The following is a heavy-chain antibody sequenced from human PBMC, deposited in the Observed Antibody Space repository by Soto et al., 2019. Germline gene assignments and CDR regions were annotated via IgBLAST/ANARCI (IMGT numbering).Heavy chain of an antibody. J-gene: IGHJ4*02. CDR2: ISYDGSNK. V-gene: IGHV3-30*18. CDR3: AKDPSAMVTGNYFDY. CDR1: GFTFSSYG. D-gene: IGHD5-18*01. Sequence: PGGSLRLSCAASGFTFSSYGMHWVRQAPGKGLEWVAVISYDGSNKYYADSVKGRFTISRDNSKNTLYLQMNSLRAEDTAVYYCAKDPSAMVTGNYFDYWGQGTLVTVSS.